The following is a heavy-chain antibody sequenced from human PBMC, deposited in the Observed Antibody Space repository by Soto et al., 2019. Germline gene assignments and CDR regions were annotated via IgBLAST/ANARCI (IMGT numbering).Heavy chain of an antibody. CDR3: ERVRASGSGSYYSPLFWFDP. Sequence: ASVKVSCKASGYTFTSYGISWVRQAPGQGLEWMGWISAYNGNTNYAQKHQGRVTMTTDTSTSTANIELRSLRSNDQAVNNSERVRASGSGSYYSPLFWFDPWGQGTLVTVSS. V-gene: IGHV1-18*01. CDR1: GYTFTSYG. D-gene: IGHD3-10*01. J-gene: IGHJ5*02. CDR2: ISAYNGNT.